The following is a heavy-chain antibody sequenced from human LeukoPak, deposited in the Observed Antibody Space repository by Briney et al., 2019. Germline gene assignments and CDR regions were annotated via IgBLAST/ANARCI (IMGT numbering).Heavy chain of an antibody. CDR1: GFTFSSYG. J-gene: IGHJ5*02. V-gene: IGHV3-48*01. D-gene: IGHD2-2*01. CDR3: ARDGCSSTSCYFDP. CDR2: ISSSSSTI. Sequence: GGSLRLSCAASGFTFSSYGMHWVRQAPGKGLEWVSYISSSSSTIYYADSVKGRFTISRDNAKNSLYLQMNSLRAEDTAVYYCARDGCSSTSCYFDPWGQGTLVTVSS.